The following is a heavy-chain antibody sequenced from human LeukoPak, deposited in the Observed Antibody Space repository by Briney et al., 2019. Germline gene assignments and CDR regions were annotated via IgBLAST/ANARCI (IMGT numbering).Heavy chain of an antibody. Sequence: GGSLRLSCAASGFTFSNYWMSWVRQTPGKGLEWVANIKEDGSVTYYVDSVKGRFTISRDNAKNSLYLQMNSLRVEDTAIYYCARDYDGVRGHWWGQGTLVTVSP. V-gene: IGHV3-7*04. CDR1: GFTFSNYW. CDR2: IKEDGSVT. J-gene: IGHJ4*02. CDR3: ARDYDGVRGHW. D-gene: IGHD2-8*01.